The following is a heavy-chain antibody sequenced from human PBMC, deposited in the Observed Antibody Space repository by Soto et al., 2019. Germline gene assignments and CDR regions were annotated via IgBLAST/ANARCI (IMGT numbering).Heavy chain of an antibody. D-gene: IGHD2-2*01. V-gene: IGHV3-33*01. J-gene: IGHJ4*02. CDR3: ARGPSYCSSNSCYFSY. CDR1: GFTFSSYG. CDR2: IWYDGSNK. Sequence: QVQLVESGGGVVQPGRSLRLSCAASGFTFSSYGMHWVRQAPGKGLDGVAVIWYDGSNKYYADSVKGRFTIARDNSKNTLYLRMNSLRAEDTAVYYWARGPSYCSSNSCYFSYWGQGTLVTVSS.